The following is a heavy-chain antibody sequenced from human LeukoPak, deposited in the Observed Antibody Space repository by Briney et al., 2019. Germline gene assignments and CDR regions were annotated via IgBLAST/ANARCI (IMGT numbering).Heavy chain of an antibody. J-gene: IGHJ4*02. CDR2: IYYSGST. CDR3: ASDGYSGYDLNY. Sequence: PSETLSLTCTVSGGSISSSSYYWGWIRQPPGKGLEWLGSIYYSGSTYYNPSLKSRVTISVDTSKNQFSLKLSSVTAADTAVYYCASDGYSGYDLNYWGQGTLVTVSS. CDR1: GGSISSSSYY. V-gene: IGHV4-39*01. D-gene: IGHD5-12*01.